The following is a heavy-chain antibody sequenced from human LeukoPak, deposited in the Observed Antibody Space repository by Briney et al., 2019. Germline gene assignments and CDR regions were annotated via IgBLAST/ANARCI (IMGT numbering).Heavy chain of an antibody. V-gene: IGHV3-23*01. CDR1: GFTFSSFA. Sequence: GGSLRLSCAASGFTFSSFAMNCVCQAPGKGLEWVSAISGSGENTYYADSVKGRFTISTDNSKNTLYLQMNSLRAEDTAVYNCARNRGTTRGGGLDYWGQGTLATVPS. D-gene: IGHD1-7*01. J-gene: IGHJ4*02. CDR2: ISGSGENT. CDR3: ARNRGTTRGGGLDY.